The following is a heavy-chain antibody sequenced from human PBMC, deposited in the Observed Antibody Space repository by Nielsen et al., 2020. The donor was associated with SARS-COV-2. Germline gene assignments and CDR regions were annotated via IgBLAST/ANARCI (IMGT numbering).Heavy chain of an antibody. CDR1: GFTFSSYA. CDR3: AKSGYQLLWGYYYYGMDV. V-gene: IGHV3-30-3*02. J-gene: IGHJ6*02. D-gene: IGHD2-2*01. Sequence: GGSLRLSCAASGFTFSSYAMHWVRQAPGKGLEWVAVISYDGSNKYYADSVKGRFTISRDNSKNTLYLQMNSLRAEDTAVYYCAKSGYQLLWGYYYYGMDVWGQGTTVTVSS. CDR2: ISYDGSNK.